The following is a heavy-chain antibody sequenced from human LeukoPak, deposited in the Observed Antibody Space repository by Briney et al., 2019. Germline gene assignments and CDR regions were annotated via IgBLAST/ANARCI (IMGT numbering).Heavy chain of an antibody. CDR2: IIPILGIA. J-gene: IGHJ4*02. V-gene: IGHV1-69*04. D-gene: IGHD3-10*01. CDR3: ARGSPLGELSFDY. CDR1: GGTFSSYA. Sequence: SVKVSCKASGGTFSSYAISWVRQAPGQGLEWMGRIIPILGIANYAQKFQGRVTITADKSTSTAYMELSSLRSEDTAVYYCARGSPLGELSFDYWGQGTLVTVSS.